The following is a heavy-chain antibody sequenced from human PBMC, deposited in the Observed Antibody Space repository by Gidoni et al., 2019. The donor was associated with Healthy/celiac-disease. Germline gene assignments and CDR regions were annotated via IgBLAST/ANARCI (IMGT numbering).Heavy chain of an antibody. CDR3: AKVSRGTQWLGDFDY. V-gene: IGHV3-9*01. J-gene: IGHJ4*02. CDR2: ISWNSGSI. D-gene: IGHD6-19*01. CDR1: GFTFDDYA. Sequence: EVQLVESGGGLVQPGRSLRLSGAASGFTFDDYAMHWVRQAPGKGLEWVSGISWNSGSIGYADSVKGRFTISRDNAKNSLYLQMNSLRAEDTALYYCAKVSRGTQWLGDFDYWGQGTLVTVSS.